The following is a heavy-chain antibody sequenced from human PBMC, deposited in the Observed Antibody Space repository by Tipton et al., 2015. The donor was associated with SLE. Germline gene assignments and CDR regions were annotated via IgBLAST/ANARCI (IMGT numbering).Heavy chain of an antibody. CDR2: IYYTGTT. J-gene: IGHJ4*02. D-gene: IGHD2-8*01. CDR1: DGSITSYY. Sequence: TLSLTCSVSDGSITSYYWSWIRQPPGKGLEWIGHIYYTGTTYYNPSLKSRLTLSLDTSKNQFSRRIISVTAADTAVYYCARRYGTSFDYWDQGTLVTVSS. V-gene: IGHV4-59*08. CDR3: ARRYGTSFDY.